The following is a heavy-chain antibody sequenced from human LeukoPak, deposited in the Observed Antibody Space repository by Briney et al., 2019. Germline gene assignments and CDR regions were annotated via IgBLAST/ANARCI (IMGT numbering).Heavy chain of an antibody. J-gene: IGHJ4*02. D-gene: IGHD4-17*01. V-gene: IGHV3-23*01. Sequence: GGSLRVSCAASGFTFSSYAMSWVRQAPGKGLEWVSAISGSGGSTYYADSVKGRFTISRDNSKNTLYLQMNSLRAEDTAVYYCAKDMGYYGDYYFDYWGQGTLVTVSS. CDR2: ISGSGGST. CDR3: AKDMGYYGDYYFDY. CDR1: GFTFSSYA.